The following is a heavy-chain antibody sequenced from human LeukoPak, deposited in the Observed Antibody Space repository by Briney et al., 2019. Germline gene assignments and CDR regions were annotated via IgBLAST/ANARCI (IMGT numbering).Heavy chain of an antibody. Sequence: GGSLRLSCAASGFTFSNYAMSWVRQAPGKGLEWVSAISGSGGSTYYADSVKGRFTISRDNSKNTLYLQMNSLRAEDTAVYYCAKGLIAAAAHTPFDYWGQGTLVTVSS. CDR3: AKGLIAAAAHTPFDY. CDR2: ISGSGGST. J-gene: IGHJ4*02. D-gene: IGHD6-13*01. V-gene: IGHV3-23*01. CDR1: GFTFSNYA.